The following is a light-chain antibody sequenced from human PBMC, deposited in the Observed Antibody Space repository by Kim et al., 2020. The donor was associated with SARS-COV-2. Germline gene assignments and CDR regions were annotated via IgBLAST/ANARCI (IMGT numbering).Light chain of an antibody. CDR3: NSRDSNDNVV. Sequence: SSELTQDPAVSVALGQTVRITCQGDSLRTYYATWYRQKPGQAPIVVIYGKNNRPSGIPDRFSGSSSGNTASLTITGTQAGDEADYYCNSRDSNDNVVFGGGTQLIVL. J-gene: IGLJ2*01. CDR2: GKN. V-gene: IGLV3-19*01. CDR1: SLRTYY.